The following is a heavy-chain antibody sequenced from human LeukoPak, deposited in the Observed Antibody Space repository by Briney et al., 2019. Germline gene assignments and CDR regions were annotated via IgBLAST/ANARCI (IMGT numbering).Heavy chain of an antibody. CDR3: ARGPYYYDSSAPISDY. D-gene: IGHD3-22*01. CDR2: LNPSGGST. J-gene: IGHJ4*02. V-gene: IGHV1-46*01. Sequence: ASVKVSCKASGYTFTSYYMHWVRQAPGQGLEWMGILNPSGGSTNYAQKLQGRVTMTTDTSTSTAYMELRSLRSDDTAVYYCARGPYYYDSSAPISDYWGQGTLVTVSS. CDR1: GYTFTSYY.